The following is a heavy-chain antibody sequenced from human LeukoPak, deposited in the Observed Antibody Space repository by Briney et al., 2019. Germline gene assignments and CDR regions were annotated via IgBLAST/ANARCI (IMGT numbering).Heavy chain of an antibody. D-gene: IGHD6-19*01. V-gene: IGHV3-53*01. J-gene: IGHJ4*02. CDR3: ARALAVAGLTFDY. CDR1: GFTFTSYY. CDR2: IYSGGST. Sequence: GGSLRLSCAASGFTFTSYYMAWVRQAPGKGLEWVSVIYSGGSTYYADSVKGRFTISRDNSKNTLYLQMNSLRAEDTAVYYCARALAVAGLTFDYWGQGTLVTVSS.